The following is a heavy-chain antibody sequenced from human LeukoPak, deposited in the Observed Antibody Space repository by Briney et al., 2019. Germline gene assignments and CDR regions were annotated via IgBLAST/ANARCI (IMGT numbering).Heavy chain of an antibody. V-gene: IGHV1-18*04. J-gene: IGHJ4*02. CDR2: ISAYNGKT. Sequence: ASVKVSCKASGYTFTSYGISWVRQAPGQGLEWMGWISAYNGKTNYAQKLQGRVTMTTDTSTSTAYMELRSLRSDDTAVYYCARDGGQSNRPVRGLVDYWGQGTLVTVSS. D-gene: IGHD3-10*01. CDR3: ARDGGQSNRPVRGLVDY. CDR1: GYTFTSYG.